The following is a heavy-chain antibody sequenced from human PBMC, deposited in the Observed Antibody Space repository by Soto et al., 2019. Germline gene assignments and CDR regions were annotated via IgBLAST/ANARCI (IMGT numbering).Heavy chain of an antibody. J-gene: IGHJ5*02. CDR2: IWPDGDIE. D-gene: IGHD1-26*01. V-gene: IGHV3-33*06. CDR3: AKVGIVATTQMGWFDP. Sequence: QVQLVESGGGVVQPGRSLRLSCVASGFTFYNYGMHWVRQAPGKGLEWVAAIWPDGDIEHYPDSVKGRFTISRDNSRNTLYSQMNSLRAEDTAMYYCAKVGIVATTQMGWFDPWDQGTLVIVSS. CDR1: GFTFYNYG.